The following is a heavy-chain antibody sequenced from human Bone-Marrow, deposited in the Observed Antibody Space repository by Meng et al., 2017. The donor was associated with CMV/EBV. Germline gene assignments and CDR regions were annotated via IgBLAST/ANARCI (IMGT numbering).Heavy chain of an antibody. J-gene: IGHJ4*02. Sequence: SETLSLTCTVSGGSISSSSYYWGWIRQPPGKGLEWIGEINHSGSTNYNPSLKSRVTISVDTSKNQFSLKLSSVTAADTAVYYCARLRLGAHLDYWGQGTLVTVSS. D-gene: IGHD3-16*01. V-gene: IGHV4-39*01. CDR1: GGSISSSSYY. CDR3: ARLRLGAHLDY. CDR2: INHSGST.